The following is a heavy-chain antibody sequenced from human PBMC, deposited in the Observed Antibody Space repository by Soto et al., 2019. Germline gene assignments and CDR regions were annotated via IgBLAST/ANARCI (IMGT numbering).Heavy chain of an antibody. D-gene: IGHD2-2*03. CDR2: IYYSGST. V-gene: IGHV4-39*01. CDR3: ARNGYCSSTICYSRDYYYYYMDV. J-gene: IGHJ6*03. Sequence: SETLSLTCTVSGGSISSSSYYWGWIRQPPGKGLEWIGSIYYSGSTYYNPSLKSRVTISVDTSKNQFSLKLSSVTAADTAVYYCARNGYCSSTICYSRDYYYYYMDVRAKRTTDTGSS. CDR1: GGSISSSSYY.